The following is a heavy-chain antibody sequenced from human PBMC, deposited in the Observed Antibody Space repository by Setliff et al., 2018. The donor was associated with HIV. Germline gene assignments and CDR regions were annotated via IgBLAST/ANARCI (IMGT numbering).Heavy chain of an antibody. V-gene: IGHV4-61*09. CDR1: GVSINSGDYS. J-gene: IGHJ6*03. D-gene: IGHD3-22*01. CDR3: ARGVVGSYYDYVNIYYHDYIDL. Sequence: SENLSLTCDVSGVSINSGDYSWNWIRQPAGKRLEWIGHVHSNGFKNYNSSLESRVDISVDTSKNQISLKVDSVTAADTAIYFCARGVVGSYYDYVNIYYHDYIDLWGKGTTVTVSS. CDR2: VHSNGFK.